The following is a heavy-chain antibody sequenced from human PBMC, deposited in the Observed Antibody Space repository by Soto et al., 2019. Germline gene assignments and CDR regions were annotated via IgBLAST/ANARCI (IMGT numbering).Heavy chain of an antibody. Sequence: SETLSLTCTVSGGSISSSSYYWGWIRQPPGKGLEWIGSIYYSGSTYYNPSLKSRVTISVDTSKNQFSLKLSSVTAADTAVYYCARQGWYYYYGMDVWGQGTTVTVSS. CDR3: ARQGWYYYYGMDV. D-gene: IGHD2-15*01. V-gene: IGHV4-39*01. CDR2: IYYSGST. J-gene: IGHJ6*02. CDR1: GGSISSSSYY.